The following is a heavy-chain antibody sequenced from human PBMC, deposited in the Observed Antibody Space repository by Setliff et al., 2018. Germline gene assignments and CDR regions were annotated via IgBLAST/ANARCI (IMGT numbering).Heavy chain of an antibody. D-gene: IGHD3-10*01. Sequence: GSLRLSCTTSGFTFFSYTMNWVRQAPGKGLEWVSAITDDGGTTHYAGSVKGRFTIARDNSNSTLYLQMNSLRVEDTALYYCAKDLPTNYYSALQYFDYWGQGTLVTVSS. V-gene: IGHV3-23*01. CDR2: ITDDGGTT. J-gene: IGHJ4*02. CDR3: AKDLPTNYYSALQYFDY. CDR1: GFTFFSYT.